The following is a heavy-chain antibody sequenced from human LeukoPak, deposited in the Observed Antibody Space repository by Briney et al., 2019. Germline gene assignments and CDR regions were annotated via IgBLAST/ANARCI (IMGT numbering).Heavy chain of an antibody. Sequence: SETLSLTCAVYGGSFSGYYRSWIRQPPGEGLEWIVEINHSGSTNYNPSLKSRVTISIDTSKNQFSLKLSSVTAADTALYYCARGPGNWYYYWGQGTLVTVST. V-gene: IGHV4-34*01. CDR3: ARGPGNWYYY. CDR1: GGSFSGYY. J-gene: IGHJ4*02. D-gene: IGHD6-13*01. CDR2: INHSGST.